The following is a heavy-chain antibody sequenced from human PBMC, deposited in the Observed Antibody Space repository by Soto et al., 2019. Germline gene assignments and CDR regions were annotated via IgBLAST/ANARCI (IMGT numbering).Heavy chain of an antibody. CDR1: GFTFSSYS. J-gene: IGHJ3*02. Sequence: PGGSLRLSCAASGFTFSSYSMNWVRQAPGKGLEWVSSISSSSSYIYYADSVKGRFTISRDNAKNSLYLQMNSLRAEDTAVYYCAREKLAPRRNAFDIWGQGTMVTVSS. D-gene: IGHD6-13*01. V-gene: IGHV3-21*01. CDR3: AREKLAPRRNAFDI. CDR2: ISSSSSYI.